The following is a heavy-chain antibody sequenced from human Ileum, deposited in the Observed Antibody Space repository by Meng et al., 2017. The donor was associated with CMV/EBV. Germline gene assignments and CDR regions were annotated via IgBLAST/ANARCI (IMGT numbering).Heavy chain of an antibody. CDR1: GVSISNYY. Sequence: AQLKGPGPGLVKPSGTLSLTCSVSGVSISNYYWTWIRQPAGKGLEFIGRVSPGGIEYNPSLMSRVTMSLDTSRNQLSLNLNSVTAADTAVYYCARAAARGVPVDYWGQGILVTVSS. D-gene: IGHD3-10*01. V-gene: IGHV4-4*07. CDR3: ARAAARGVPVDY. CDR2: VSPGGI. J-gene: IGHJ4*02.